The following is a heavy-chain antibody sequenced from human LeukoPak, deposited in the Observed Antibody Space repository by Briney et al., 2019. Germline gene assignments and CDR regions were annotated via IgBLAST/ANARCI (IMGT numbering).Heavy chain of an antibody. CDR3: ARDKLGDYGDMGYFDY. D-gene: IGHD4-17*01. CDR2: INPSGGST. J-gene: IGHJ4*02. CDR1: GYTFTSYY. V-gene: IGHV1-46*01. Sequence: ASVKVSCKASGYTFTSYYMHWVRQAPGQGLEWMGIINPSGGSTSYAQKFQGRVTTTADESTSTAYMELSSLRSEDTAVYYCARDKLGDYGDMGYFDYWGQGTLVTVSS.